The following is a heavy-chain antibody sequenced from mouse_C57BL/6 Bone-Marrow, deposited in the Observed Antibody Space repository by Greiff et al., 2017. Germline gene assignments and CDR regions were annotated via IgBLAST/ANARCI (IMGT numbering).Heavy chain of an antibody. J-gene: IGHJ3*01. CDR3: ARDRPFITTVVAPFAY. D-gene: IGHD1-1*01. CDR1: GFTFSSYA. V-gene: IGHV5-4*01. Sequence: EVQLQESGGGLVKPGGSLKLSCAASGFTFSSYAMSWVRQTPEKRLEWVATISDGVSYTYYPDNVKGRFTISRDKAKNNLYLQMSHLKSEDTAMYYCARDRPFITTVVAPFAYWGQETLVTVSA. CDR2: ISDGVSYT.